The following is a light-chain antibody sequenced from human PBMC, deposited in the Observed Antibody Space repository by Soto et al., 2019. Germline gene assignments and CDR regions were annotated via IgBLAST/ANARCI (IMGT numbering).Light chain of an antibody. CDR3: MQALQTPIT. Sequence: DIVMTQSPLSLPVTPGEPASISCSSSQSLLHSNGYNYLDWYLQKPGQSPQLLIYLGSTRASGVPDRFSGSGSGTDFTLKISRVEAEDVAVYYCMQALQTPITFGQGTRLEIK. CDR1: QSLLHSNGYNY. CDR2: LGS. V-gene: IGKV2-28*01. J-gene: IGKJ5*01.